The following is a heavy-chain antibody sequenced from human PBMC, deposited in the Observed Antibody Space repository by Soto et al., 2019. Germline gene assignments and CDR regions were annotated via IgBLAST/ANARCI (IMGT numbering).Heavy chain of an antibody. V-gene: IGHV4-59*01. CDR1: GGSLSSYY. J-gene: IGHJ6*02. D-gene: IGHD3-22*01. Sequence: SETLSLTCTVSGGSLSSYYWSWIRQPPGKGLEWIGYIYYSGSTNYNPSLKSRVTISVDTSKNQFSLKLSSVTAADTAVYYCARVNPLWWGSSGPLGYHHGMDVWGQGTTVTVSS. CDR3: ARVNPLWWGSSGPLGYHHGMDV. CDR2: IYYSGST.